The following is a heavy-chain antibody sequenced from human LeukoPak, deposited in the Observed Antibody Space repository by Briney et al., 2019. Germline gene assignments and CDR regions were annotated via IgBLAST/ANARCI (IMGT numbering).Heavy chain of an antibody. Sequence: SETLSLTCTVSGGSISSYYWSWIRQPPGKGLEWIGYFYYSGSTNYNPSLKSRVTISVDTSKNQFSLKLSSVTAADTAVYYCARLNRRYCSSTSCSSGGIDYWGQGTLVTVSS. CDR3: ARLNRRYCSSTSCSSGGIDY. D-gene: IGHD2-2*01. V-gene: IGHV4-59*12. J-gene: IGHJ4*02. CDR1: GGSISSYY. CDR2: FYYSGST.